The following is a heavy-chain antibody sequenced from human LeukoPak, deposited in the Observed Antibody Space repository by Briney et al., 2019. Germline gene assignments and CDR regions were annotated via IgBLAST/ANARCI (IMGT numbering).Heavy chain of an antibody. CDR1: GFTFSDYA. CDR2: ISKDGSDK. J-gene: IGHJ4*02. CDR3: AREAGWSEGGGEHRDFDY. V-gene: IGHV3-30-3*01. D-gene: IGHD3-3*01. Sequence: GRSLRLSCAASGFTFSDYAMHWVRQAPGKGLEWVAVISKDGSDKYYPGSVRGRFTISRDNSKNTIYLQMDSLRAEDTAVYYCAREAGWSEGGGEHRDFDYWGQGTLVTVSS.